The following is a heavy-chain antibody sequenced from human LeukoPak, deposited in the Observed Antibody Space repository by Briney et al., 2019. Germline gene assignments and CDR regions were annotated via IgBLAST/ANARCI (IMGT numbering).Heavy chain of an antibody. CDR3: ARNGDYDHDAFDI. J-gene: IGHJ3*02. Sequence: GGSLRLSCAASGFTFSSYSMNWVRQAPGKGLEWVSSISSSSSNIYYADSVKGRFTISRDNAKNSLYLQMNSLRAEDTAVYYCARNGDYDHDAFDIWGQGTMATVSS. CDR1: GFTFSSYS. CDR2: ISSSSSNI. D-gene: IGHD4-17*01. V-gene: IGHV3-21*01.